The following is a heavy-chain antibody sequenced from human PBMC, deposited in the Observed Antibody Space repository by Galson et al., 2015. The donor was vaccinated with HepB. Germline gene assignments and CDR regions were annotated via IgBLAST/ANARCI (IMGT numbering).Heavy chain of an antibody. J-gene: IGHJ6*02. CDR2: IIPIFGTA. CDR3: ARGLRYSSSWYADHYYYGMDV. Sequence: SVKVSCKASGGTFSSYAISWVRQAPGQGLEWMGGIIPIFGTANYAQKFQGRVTITADESTTTAYMELSSLRSEDTAVYYCARGLRYSSSWYADHYYYGMDVWGQGTTVTVSS. D-gene: IGHD6-13*01. CDR1: GGTFSSYA. V-gene: IGHV1-69*13.